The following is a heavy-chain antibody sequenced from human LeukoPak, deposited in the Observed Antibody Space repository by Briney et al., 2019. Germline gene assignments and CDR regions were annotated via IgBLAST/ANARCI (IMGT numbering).Heavy chain of an antibody. D-gene: IGHD2-8*01. CDR3: ARGSRDCANGVCYAFDI. CDR1: GFTFSSNT. Sequence: GGSLRLSCAASGFTFSSNTMNWVRQAPGKGPEWVSSISSSSSYIYHADSVKGRFTISRDNAKKSLYLQMNSLRAEDTAAYYCARGSRDCANGVCYAFDIWGQGTVVTVSS. V-gene: IGHV3-21*01. CDR2: ISSSSSYI. J-gene: IGHJ3*02.